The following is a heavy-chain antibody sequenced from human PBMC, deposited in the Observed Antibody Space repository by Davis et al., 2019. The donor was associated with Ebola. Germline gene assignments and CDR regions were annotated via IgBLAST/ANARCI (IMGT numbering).Heavy chain of an antibody. J-gene: IGHJ2*01. Sequence: PSETLSLTCTVSGGSISSSSYYWGWIRQPPGKGLEWIGSIYYSGSTYCNPSLKSRVTISVDTSKNQFSLKLSSVTAADTAVYYCARRSPSGYFDLWGRGTLVTVSS. CDR3: ARRSPSGYFDL. V-gene: IGHV4-39*01. CDR2: IYYSGST. CDR1: GGSISSSSYY.